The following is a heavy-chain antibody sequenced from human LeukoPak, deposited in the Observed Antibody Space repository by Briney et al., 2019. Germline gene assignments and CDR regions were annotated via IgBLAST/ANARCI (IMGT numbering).Heavy chain of an antibody. CDR3: ARSSSSWYYAFDI. V-gene: IGHV4-61*08. Sequence: PSETLSLTCTVSGGSISSGGYYWSWIRQPPGTGLEWIGYIYYSGSTNYNPSLKSRVTISVDTSKNQFSLKLSSVTAADTAVYYCARSSSSWYYAFDIWGQGTMVTVSS. J-gene: IGHJ3*02. CDR2: IYYSGST. D-gene: IGHD6-13*01. CDR1: GGSISSGGYY.